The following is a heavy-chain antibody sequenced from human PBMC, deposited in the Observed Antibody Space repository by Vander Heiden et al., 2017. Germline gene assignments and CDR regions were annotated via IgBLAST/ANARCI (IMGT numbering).Heavy chain of an antibody. J-gene: IGHJ5*02. CDR2: ISGSGGST. CDR1: GFTFSSYA. V-gene: IGHV3-23*01. D-gene: IGHD3-3*01. CDR3: AKGKRITIFGVVIKPFWFDP. Sequence: EVQLLESGGGLVQPGGSLRLSCAASGFTFSSYAMSGVRQAPGKGLEWVSAISGSGGSTYYADSVKGRFTISRDNSKNTLYLQMNSLRAEDTAVYYCAKGKRITIFGVVIKPFWFDPWGQGTLVTVSS.